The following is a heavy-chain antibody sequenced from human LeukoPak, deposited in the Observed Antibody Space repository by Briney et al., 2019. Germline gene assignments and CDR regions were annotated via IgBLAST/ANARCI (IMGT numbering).Heavy chain of an antibody. CDR2: INPNTGGT. J-gene: IGHJ4*02. Sequence: GASVKVSCKASGYTFTGYYLHWVRQAPGQGLEWMGWINPNTGGTNYAQKFQGRVTMTRDTSISTAYMELSSLRSEDTAVYYCARASSGSYLDYWGQGTLVTVSS. CDR1: GYTFTGYY. CDR3: ARASSGSYLDY. V-gene: IGHV1-2*02. D-gene: IGHD1-26*01.